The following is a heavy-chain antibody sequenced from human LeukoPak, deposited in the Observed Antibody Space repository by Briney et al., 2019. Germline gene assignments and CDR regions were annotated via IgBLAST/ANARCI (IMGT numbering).Heavy chain of an antibody. CDR3: ARERGGLARGMDV. CDR1: GGSFSGHY. CDR2: INHNGNT. D-gene: IGHD3-16*01. J-gene: IGHJ6*02. Sequence: SETLSLTCAVYGGSFSGHYWSWIRQPPGKGLEWIGEINHNGNTNYNPSLKSRVTLLVDTSKNQFSLNLSSVTAADTAVYYCARERGGLARGMDVWGQGTTVTVSS. V-gene: IGHV4-34*01.